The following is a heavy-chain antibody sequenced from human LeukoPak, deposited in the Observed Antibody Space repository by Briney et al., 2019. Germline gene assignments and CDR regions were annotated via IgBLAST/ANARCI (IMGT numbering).Heavy chain of an antibody. Sequence: GGSLRLSCAASGFTFSSYSMNWVRQAPGKGLEWVSYISSSSSTIYYADSVKGRFTISRDNAKNSLYLQMNSLRAEDTAVYYCARAADTGGYDYWGQGTLVTVSS. V-gene: IGHV3-48*04. J-gene: IGHJ4*02. CDR3: ARAADTGGYDY. CDR2: ISSSSSTI. D-gene: IGHD2-8*02. CDR1: GFTFSSYS.